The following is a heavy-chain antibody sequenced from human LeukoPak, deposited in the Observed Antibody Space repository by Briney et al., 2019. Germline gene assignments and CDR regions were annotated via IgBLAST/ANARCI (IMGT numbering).Heavy chain of an antibody. CDR1: GGSFSGYY. CDR3: ARASNYGDYDY. V-gene: IGHV4-34*01. CDR2: IYHSGST. D-gene: IGHD4-17*01. Sequence: SETLSLTCAVYGGSFSGYYWSWIRQPPGKGLEWIGYIYHSGSTYYNPSLKSRVTISVDRSKNQFSLKLSSVTAADTAVYYCARASNYGDYDYWGQGTLVTVSS. J-gene: IGHJ4*02.